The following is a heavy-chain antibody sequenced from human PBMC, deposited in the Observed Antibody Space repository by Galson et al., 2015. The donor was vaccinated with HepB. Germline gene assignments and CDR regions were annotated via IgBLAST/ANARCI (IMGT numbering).Heavy chain of an antibody. V-gene: IGHV4-34*01. CDR1: GGSFSGYY. D-gene: IGHD2-15*01. CDR2: INHSGST. CDR3: ARGIYCSGGSCYPNFDY. J-gene: IGHJ4*02. Sequence: SETLSLTCAVYGGSFSGYYWSWIRQPPGKGLEWIGEINHSGSTNYNPSLKSRVTISVDTSKNQFSLKLSSVTAADTAVYYCARGIYCSGGSCYPNFDYWGQGTLVTVSS.